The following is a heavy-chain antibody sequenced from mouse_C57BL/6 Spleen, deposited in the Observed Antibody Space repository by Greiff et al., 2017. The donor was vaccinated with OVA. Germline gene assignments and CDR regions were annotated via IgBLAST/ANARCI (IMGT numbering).Heavy chain of an antibody. CDR3: ARGELGLYYFDY. D-gene: IGHD4-1*01. V-gene: IGHV1-81*01. CDR1: GYTFTSYG. Sequence: QVQLQQSGAELARPGASVKLSCKASGYTFTSYGISWVKQRTGQGLEWIGEIYPRSGNTYYNEKFKGKATLTADKSSSTAYMELRSLTSEDSAVYFCARGELGLYYFDYWGQGTTLTVSS. CDR2: IYPRSGNT. J-gene: IGHJ2*01.